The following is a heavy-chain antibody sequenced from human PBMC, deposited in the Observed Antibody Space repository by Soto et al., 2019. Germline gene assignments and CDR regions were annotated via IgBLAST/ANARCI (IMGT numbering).Heavy chain of an antibody. CDR3: ARVFRWSSSSWGFDY. D-gene: IGHD6-6*01. CDR1: GYTFLSYG. CDR2: ISAYNAHT. Sequence: QVQLVQSGAEVKKPGASVKVSCKASGYTFLSYGIPWVRKAPGQGLEWMGWISAYNAHTNYGQKFQDRVSMTTDTSSNTAYLEVRSLRSDDTAFYFCARVFRWSSSSWGFDYWGQGTLVTVSS. J-gene: IGHJ4*02. V-gene: IGHV1-18*01.